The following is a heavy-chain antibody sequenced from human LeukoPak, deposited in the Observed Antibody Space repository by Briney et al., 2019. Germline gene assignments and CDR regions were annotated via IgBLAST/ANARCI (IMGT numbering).Heavy chain of an antibody. CDR3: VRGAQLPGIDY. Sequence: GGSLRLSCAASGFTFSDYWMHWVRQVPGKGLVWVSRINTDGSITNHADSVKGRFTISRGNAENILYLQMNSLRAEDTAVYYWVRGAQLPGIDYWGQGTLVTVSS. CDR2: INTDGSIT. CDR1: GFTFSDYW. D-gene: IGHD1-1*01. V-gene: IGHV3-74*01. J-gene: IGHJ4*02.